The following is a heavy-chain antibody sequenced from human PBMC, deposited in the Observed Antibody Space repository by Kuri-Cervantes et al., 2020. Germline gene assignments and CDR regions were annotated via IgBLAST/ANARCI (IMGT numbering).Heavy chain of an antibody. CDR2: INPNSGGT. CDR1: GYTFTGYY. Sequence: ASVKVSCKASGYTFTGYYMHWVRQAPGQGLEWMGWINPNSGGTNYAQKFQGRVTMTRDTSISTAYMELSRLRSDDTAVYYCARDLDRDRGSYSPGFEYWGQGTPVTVSS. J-gene: IGHJ4*02. D-gene: IGHD1-26*01. V-gene: IGHV1-2*02. CDR3: ARDLDRDRGSYSPGFEY.